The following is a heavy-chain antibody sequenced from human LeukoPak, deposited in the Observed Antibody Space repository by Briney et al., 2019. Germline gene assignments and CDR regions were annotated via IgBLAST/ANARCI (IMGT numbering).Heavy chain of an antibody. CDR1: GGSISTGGYY. CDR3: AGHYYDSSGYWDY. Sequence: PSETLSLTCTVSGGSISTGGYYWSWIRQPPGKGLEWIGYIYHSGSTYYNPSLKSRVTISVDRSKNQFSLNLSSVTAADTAVYYCAGHYYDSSGYWDYWGQGTLVTVSS. CDR2: IYHSGST. V-gene: IGHV4-30-2*01. D-gene: IGHD3-22*01. J-gene: IGHJ4*02.